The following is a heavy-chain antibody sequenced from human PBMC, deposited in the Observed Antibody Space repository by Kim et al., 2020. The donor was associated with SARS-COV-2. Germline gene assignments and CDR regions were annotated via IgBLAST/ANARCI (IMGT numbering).Heavy chain of an antibody. CDR1: GGSFSGYY. CDR3: ARLISSSSGVYYYYYYGMDV. Sequence: SETLSLTCAVYGGSFSGYYWSWIRQPPGKGLEWIGEINHSGSTNYNPSLKSRVTISVDTSKNQFSLKLSSVTAADTAVYYCARLISSSSGVYYYYYYGMDVWGQGTTVTVSS. V-gene: IGHV4-34*01. D-gene: IGHD6-6*01. J-gene: IGHJ6*02. CDR2: INHSGST.